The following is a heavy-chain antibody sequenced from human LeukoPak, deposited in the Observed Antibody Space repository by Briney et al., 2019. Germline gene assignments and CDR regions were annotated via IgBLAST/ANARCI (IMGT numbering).Heavy chain of an antibody. CDR3: ARDSNPWNLGSYYFDY. V-gene: IGHV3-33*01. CDR1: GFTFSSYG. D-gene: IGHD1-1*01. CDR2: IWYDGGNK. J-gene: IGHJ4*02. Sequence: PGRSLRLSCAASGFTFSSYGMHWVRQAPGKGLEWVAVIWYDGGNKYYADSVKGRFTISRDNSKNTLYLQMNSLRAEDTAVYYCARDSNPWNLGSYYFDYWGQGTLVTVSS.